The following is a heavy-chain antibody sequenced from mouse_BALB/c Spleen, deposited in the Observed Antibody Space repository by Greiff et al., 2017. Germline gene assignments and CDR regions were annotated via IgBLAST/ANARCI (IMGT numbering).Heavy chain of an antibody. CDR2: ISSGGSYT. J-gene: IGHJ1*01. CDR3: ARQGSSSSRYLDV. D-gene: IGHD1-1*01. Sequence: EVMLVESGGDLVKPGGSLKLSCAASGFTFSSYGMSWVRQTPDKRLEWVATISSGGSYTYYPDSVKGRFTISRDNAKNTLYLQMSSLKSEDTAMYYCARQGSSSSRYLDVWGAGTTVTVSS. V-gene: IGHV5-6*01. CDR1: GFTFSSYG.